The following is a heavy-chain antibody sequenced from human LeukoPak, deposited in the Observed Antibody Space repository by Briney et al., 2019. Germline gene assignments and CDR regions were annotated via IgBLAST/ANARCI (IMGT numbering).Heavy chain of an antibody. CDR2: IYYSGST. J-gene: IGHJ4*02. CDR3: ARVPFYDDSGSYYYDY. CDR1: GGSISSGDYY. Sequence: SETLSLTCTVSGGSISSGDYYRSWIRQPPGKGLEWIGYIYYSGSTYYNPSLKSRVTISVDTSKNQFSLKLSAVTAADTAVYYCARVPFYDDSGSYYYDYWGQGTLVTVSS. D-gene: IGHD3-22*01. V-gene: IGHV4-30-4*01.